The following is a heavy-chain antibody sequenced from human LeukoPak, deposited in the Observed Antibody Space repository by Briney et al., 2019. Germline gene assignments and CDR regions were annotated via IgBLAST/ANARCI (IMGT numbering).Heavy chain of an antibody. J-gene: IGHJ4*02. CDR3: ARDTYSSSSTIDY. D-gene: IGHD6-6*01. V-gene: IGHV3-11*04. Sequence: GGSLRLSCAASGFTFSDYYMSWIRQAPGKGLEWVSYISSSGSTIYYADSVKGRFTISRDDAKNSLYLQTNSLRAEGTAVYYCARDTYSSSSTIDYWGQGTLVTVSS. CDR1: GFTFSDYY. CDR2: ISSSGSTI.